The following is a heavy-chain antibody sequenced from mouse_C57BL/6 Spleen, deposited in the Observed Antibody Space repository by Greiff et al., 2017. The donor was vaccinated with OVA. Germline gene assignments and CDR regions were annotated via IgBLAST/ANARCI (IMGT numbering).Heavy chain of an antibody. D-gene: IGHD2-4*01. CDR1: GYTFTSYW. Sequence: VKLQQPGAELVRPGSSVKLSCKASGYTFTSYWMHWVKQRPIQGLEWIGNIDPSDSETHYNQKFKDKATLTVDKSSSTAYMQLSSLTSEDSAVYYCARLGDYDGYWGQGTTLTVSS. V-gene: IGHV1-52*01. CDR2: IDPSDSET. CDR3: ARLGDYDGY. J-gene: IGHJ2*01.